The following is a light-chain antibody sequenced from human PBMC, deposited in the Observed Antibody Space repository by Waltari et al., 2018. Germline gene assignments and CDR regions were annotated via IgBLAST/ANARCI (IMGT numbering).Light chain of an antibody. CDR2: EVT. Sequence: QSALTQPPSASGPPGQSVTIPSTGTSSHVGGCNHVAWYQQHPGKAPKLMIYEVTKRPSGVPDRFSGSKSGNTASLTVSGLQAEDETDYYCSSYAGSKVIFGGGTKLTVL. V-gene: IGLV2-8*01. J-gene: IGLJ2*01. CDR3: SSYAGSKVI. CDR1: SSHVGGCNH.